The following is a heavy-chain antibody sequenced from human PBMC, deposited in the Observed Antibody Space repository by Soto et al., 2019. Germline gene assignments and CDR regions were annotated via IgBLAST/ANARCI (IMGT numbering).Heavy chain of an antibody. Sequence: SETLSLTCAVSGYSISSGYYWGWIRQPPGKGLEWIGSIYHSGSTYYNPSLKSRVTISVDTSKNQFSLKLSSVTAADTAVYYCARDSHPNYYYDSSGSDAPLYYYYGMDVCGQGTTVTVSS. CDR2: IYHSGST. V-gene: IGHV4-38-2*02. CDR3: ARDSHPNYYYDSSGSDAPLYYYYGMDV. D-gene: IGHD3-22*01. CDR1: GYSISSGYY. J-gene: IGHJ6*02.